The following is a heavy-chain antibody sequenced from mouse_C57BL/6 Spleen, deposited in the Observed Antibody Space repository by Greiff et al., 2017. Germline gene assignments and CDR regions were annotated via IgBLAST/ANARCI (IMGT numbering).Heavy chain of an antibody. V-gene: IGHV1-22*01. CDR2: INPNNGGT. CDR1: GYTFTDYN. Sequence: VQLQQSGPELVKPGASVKMSCKASGYTFTDYNMHWVKQSHGKSLEWIGYINPNNGGTSYNQKFKGKATLTVNKSSSTAYMELRSLTSEDSAVYYCARDYCSSLYFGDWGQGTTLAVSS. J-gene: IGHJ2*01. D-gene: IGHD1-1*01. CDR3: ARDYCSSLYFGD.